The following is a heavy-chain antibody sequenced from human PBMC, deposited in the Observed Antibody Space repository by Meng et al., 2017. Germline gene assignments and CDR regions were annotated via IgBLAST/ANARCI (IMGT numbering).Heavy chain of an antibody. J-gene: IGHJ4*02. CDR3: AIAPGYYGSGAVDY. CDR1: GGALIDGSCY. D-gene: IGHD3-10*01. V-gene: IGHV4-61*01. Sequence: QTLLLDVVLMLVRLSMCLYLHCPVTGGALIDGSCYWSCIRPPSGTGLDWIGYIYYIGSTNYNPSLKSRATLSVDTSNNQFSLKLSSVTAADTAVYYCAIAPGYYGSGAVDYWCQGTLVTVSS. CDR2: IYYIGST.